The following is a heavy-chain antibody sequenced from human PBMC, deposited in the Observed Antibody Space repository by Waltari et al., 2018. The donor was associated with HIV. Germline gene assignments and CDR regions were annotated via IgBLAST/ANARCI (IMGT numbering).Heavy chain of an antibody. Sequence: EVQVVESGGGLVQPGGSLRLSCAASGFTVSSNYMSWVRQAPGKGLECVSVCYRGGSTYYADSVQGRFTISRDNSKNTVSLQMNSLRVEDTAVYYCARGGAMVRGIYYYYYGMDVWGQGTTVTVSS. V-gene: IGHV3-66*01. D-gene: IGHD3-10*01. J-gene: IGHJ6*02. CDR1: GFTVSSNY. CDR3: ARGGAMVRGIYYYYYGMDV. CDR2: CYRGGST.